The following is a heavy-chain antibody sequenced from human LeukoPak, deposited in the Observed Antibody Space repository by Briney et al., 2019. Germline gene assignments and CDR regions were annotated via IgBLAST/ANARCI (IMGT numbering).Heavy chain of an antibody. CDR1: GFPFSDFS. J-gene: IGHJ4*02. CDR2: TNSGGTST. V-gene: IGHV3-23*01. D-gene: IGHD2-8*01. CDR3: AKQSYARSLGE. Sequence: GGSLRLSCATSGFPFSDFSMSWVRQAPGKGLEWISTTNSGGTSTYYAESVKGRFTISRDNSKNTLYLQMSSLKVEDTAVYYCAKQSYARSLGEGGPGTLVSVSS.